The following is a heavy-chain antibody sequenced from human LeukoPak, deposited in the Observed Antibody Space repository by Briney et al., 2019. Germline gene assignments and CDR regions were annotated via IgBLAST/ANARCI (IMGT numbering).Heavy chain of an antibody. V-gene: IGHV3-15*01. D-gene: IGHD3-9*01. CDR2: IKSKTDGGTT. CDR3: ARDWYHAFDF. Sequence: GGSLRLSCAASGFTFNNYGMGWVRQTPGKGLEWVGRIKSKTDGGTTDYAAPVKGRFTISRDDSKDTLYLQMNSLRTEDTALYYCARDWYHAFDFWGQGTMVTVSS. J-gene: IGHJ3*01. CDR1: GFTFNNYG.